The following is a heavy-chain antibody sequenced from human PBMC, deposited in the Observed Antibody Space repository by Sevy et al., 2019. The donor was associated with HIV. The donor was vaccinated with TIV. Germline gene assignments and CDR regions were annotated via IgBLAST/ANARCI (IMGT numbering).Heavy chain of an antibody. J-gene: IGHJ4*02. Sequence: GESLKISCAASGFTFSSYAMHWVRQAPGKGLEWVAVISYDGSNKYYADSVKGRFTISRDNSRNTLYLQMNSLRAEDTAVYYCAISSLHPLWFGEFFFDYWGQGTLVTVSS. CDR2: ISYDGSNK. CDR3: AISSLHPLWFGEFFFDY. D-gene: IGHD3-10*01. V-gene: IGHV3-30-3*01. CDR1: GFTFSSYA.